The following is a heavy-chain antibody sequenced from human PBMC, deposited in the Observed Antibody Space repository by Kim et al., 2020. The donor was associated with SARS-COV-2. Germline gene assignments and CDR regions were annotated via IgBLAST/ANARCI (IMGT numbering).Heavy chain of an antibody. CDR3: ARGKLDIVVVPAAPYWYFDL. J-gene: IGHJ2*01. D-gene: IGHD2-2*03. Sequence: RFTISRDNAKNSLYLQMNSLRAEDTAVYYCARGKLDIVVVPAAPYWYFDLWGRGTLVTVSS. V-gene: IGHV3-11*04.